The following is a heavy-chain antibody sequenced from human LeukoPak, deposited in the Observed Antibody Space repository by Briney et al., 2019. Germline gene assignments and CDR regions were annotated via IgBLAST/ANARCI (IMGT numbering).Heavy chain of an antibody. D-gene: IGHD3-16*01. J-gene: IGHJ4*02. Sequence: GESLRLSCAASGFTFSTYNMNWVRQAPGKGLEWLSSITSSSSYIYYADSVKGRFTISRDNAKNSLYLQMNGLRVEDTAVFYCARLLETYDYVWGSYGFDSWGQGTLVTVSS. CDR2: ITSSSSYI. CDR1: GFTFSTYN. V-gene: IGHV3-21*01. CDR3: ARLLETYDYVWGSYGFDS.